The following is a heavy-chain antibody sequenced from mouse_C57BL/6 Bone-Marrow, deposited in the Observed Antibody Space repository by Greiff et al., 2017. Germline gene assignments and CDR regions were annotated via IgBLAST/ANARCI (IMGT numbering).Heavy chain of an antibody. D-gene: IGHD1-1*01. CDR2: IYPGDGDT. CDR1: GYAFSSSW. CDR3: ARGDYGREFAY. J-gene: IGHJ3*01. Sequence: VQLQQSGPELVKPGASVKISCKASGYAFSSSWMNWVKQRPGKGLEWIGRIYPGDGDTNYNGKFKGKATLTADKSSSTAYMQLSSLTSEDSAVYFWARGDYGREFAYWGQGTLVTVSA. V-gene: IGHV1-82*01.